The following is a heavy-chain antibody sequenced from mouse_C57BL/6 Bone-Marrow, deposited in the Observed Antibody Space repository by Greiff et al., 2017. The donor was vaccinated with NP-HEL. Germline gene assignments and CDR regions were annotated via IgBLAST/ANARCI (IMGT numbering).Heavy chain of an antibody. D-gene: IGHD2-1*01. Sequence: EVQRVESGGGLVKPGGSLKLSCAASGFTFSSYAMSWVRQTPEKRLEWVATISDGGSYTYYPDNVKGRFTISRDNAKNNLYLQMSHLKSEDTAMYYCARGGVYYWGQGTLVTVSA. V-gene: IGHV5-4*01. CDR2: ISDGGSYT. J-gene: IGHJ3*01. CDR3: ARGGVYY. CDR1: GFTFSSYA.